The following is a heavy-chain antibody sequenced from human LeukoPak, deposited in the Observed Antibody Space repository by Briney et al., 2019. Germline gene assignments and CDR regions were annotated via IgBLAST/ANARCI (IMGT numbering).Heavy chain of an antibody. CDR2: IWYDGSNK. J-gene: IGHJ4*02. CDR1: GFTFSSYG. D-gene: IGHD6-13*01. V-gene: IGHV3-33*01. CDR3: ARENYPGIAAAGVRY. Sequence: SGGSLRLSCAASGFTFSSYGMHWVRQAPGKGLKWVAVIWYDGSNKYYADSVKGRFTISRDNSKNTLYLQMNSLRAEDTAVYYCARENYPGIAAAGVRYWGQGTLVTVSS.